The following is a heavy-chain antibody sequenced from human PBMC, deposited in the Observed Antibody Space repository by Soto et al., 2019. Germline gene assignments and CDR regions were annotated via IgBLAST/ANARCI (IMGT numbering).Heavy chain of an antibody. V-gene: IGHV1-8*02. CDR3: AREVNFYGLDV. J-gene: IGHJ6*02. CDR2: MNPNSGNT. Sequence: GASVKVSCKASGYTFTSYGISWVRQATGQGLEWMGWMNPNSGNTGYAQKFQGRVTMTRNTSISTAYMELSSLRAEDTAVYYCAREVNFYGLDVWGQGTTVTVSS. CDR1: GYTFTSYG.